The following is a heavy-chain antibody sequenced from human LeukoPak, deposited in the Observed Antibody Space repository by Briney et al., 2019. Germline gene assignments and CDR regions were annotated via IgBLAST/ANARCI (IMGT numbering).Heavy chain of an antibody. J-gene: IGHJ4*02. CDR3: ARVVDGDYAFD. CDR1: GFTVSSNY. Sequence: GGSLRLSCAASGFTVSSNYMSWVRQAPGKGLEWVSVIYSGGSTYYADSVKGRFTISRDNSENTLYLQMNSLRAEDTAVYYCARVVDGDYAFDWGQGTLVTVSS. V-gene: IGHV3-66*01. CDR2: IYSGGST. D-gene: IGHD4-17*01.